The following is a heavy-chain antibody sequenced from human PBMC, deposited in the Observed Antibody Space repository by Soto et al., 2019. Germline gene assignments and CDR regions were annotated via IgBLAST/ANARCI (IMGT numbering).Heavy chain of an antibody. Sequence: GSLRLSCTASELTFSDYYMSWIRQAPGKVLEWVSYISSSSSYTNYADSVKGRFTISRDNAKNSLYLQMNSLRAEDTAVYYCARRITMVRGVKEYGMDVWGQGTTVTVSS. CDR3: ARRITMVRGVKEYGMDV. CDR2: ISSSSSYT. V-gene: IGHV3-11*06. D-gene: IGHD3-10*01. CDR1: ELTFSDYY. J-gene: IGHJ6*02.